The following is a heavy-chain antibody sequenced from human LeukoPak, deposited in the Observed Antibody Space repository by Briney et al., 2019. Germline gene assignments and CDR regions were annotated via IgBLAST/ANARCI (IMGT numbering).Heavy chain of an antibody. CDR1: GGSFSGYY. CDR3: ARRSSGSCYGY. Sequence: SETLSLTCAVYGGSFSGYYWSWIRQPPGKGLEWTGEINHSGSTNYNPSLKSRVTISVDTSKNQFSLKLSSVTAADTAVYYCARRSSGSCYGYWGQGTLVTVSS. J-gene: IGHJ4*02. V-gene: IGHV4-34*01. CDR2: INHSGST. D-gene: IGHD2-15*01.